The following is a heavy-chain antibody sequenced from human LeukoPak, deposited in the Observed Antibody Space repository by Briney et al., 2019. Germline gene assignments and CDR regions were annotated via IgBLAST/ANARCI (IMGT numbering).Heavy chain of an antibody. CDR3: ARGSKMLGYNWFDP. J-gene: IGHJ5*02. CDR1: GFTFSTHA. D-gene: IGHD1-26*01. V-gene: IGHV3-23*01. CDR2: ISGSGGYT. Sequence: GGSLRLSCAASGFTFSTHAMSWVRQAPGKGLEWVSGISGSGGYTFYADSVKGRFTISRDNSKNTLYLQMNSLRAEDTALYYCARGSKMLGYNWFDPWGQGTLVTVSS.